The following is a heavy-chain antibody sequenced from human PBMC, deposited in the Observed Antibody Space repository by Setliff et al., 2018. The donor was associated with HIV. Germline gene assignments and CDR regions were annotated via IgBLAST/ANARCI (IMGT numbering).Heavy chain of an antibody. CDR1: GGSISNSRYY. D-gene: IGHD3-22*01. J-gene: IGHJ5*02. Sequence: PSETLSLTCTVSGGSISNSRYYWSWIRQPPGKGLEWIGSIYYSGSTYYNPSLKSRVTISVDTSKNQFSLKLSSVTAADAAGYYCASRVYYYDSSGYLREEGFDPWGQGTLVTVSS. CDR2: IYYSGST. CDR3: ASRVYYYDSSGYLREEGFDP. V-gene: IGHV4-39*01.